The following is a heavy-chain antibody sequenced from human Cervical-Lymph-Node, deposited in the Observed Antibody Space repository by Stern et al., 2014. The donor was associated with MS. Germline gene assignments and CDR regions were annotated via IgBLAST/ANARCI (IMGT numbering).Heavy chain of an antibody. CDR3: ARHGSSWYVDY. Sequence: EVQLVESGAEVKKPGESLKISCKGSGYRFTTYWIGWVRQMPGKGLEWMGIIYPGASETRYSPSFQGQVPISADKSISTAYLQWSSLKASDTAMYYCARHGSSWYVDYWGQGTLVTVSS. V-gene: IGHV5-51*01. CDR1: GYRFTTYW. D-gene: IGHD6-13*01. J-gene: IGHJ4*02. CDR2: IYPGASET.